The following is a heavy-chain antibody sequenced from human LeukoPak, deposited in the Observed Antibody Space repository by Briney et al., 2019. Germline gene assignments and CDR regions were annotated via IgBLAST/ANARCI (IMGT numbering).Heavy chain of an antibody. J-gene: IGHJ4*02. Sequence: SETLSLTCTVSGGSISGYYWSWIRQPPGKGLEWIRYIYYSGTTNYNPSLKSRVTISVDTSKDQLSLKLSSVTAADTALYYCARYCGGGSCDSKAFDYWGQGTLVTVSS. CDR1: GGSISGYY. V-gene: IGHV4-59*01. CDR2: IYYSGTT. CDR3: ARYCGGGSCDSKAFDY. D-gene: IGHD2-15*01.